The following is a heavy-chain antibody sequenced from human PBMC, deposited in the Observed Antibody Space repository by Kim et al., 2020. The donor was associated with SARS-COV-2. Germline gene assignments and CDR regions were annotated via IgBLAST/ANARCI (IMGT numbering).Heavy chain of an antibody. D-gene: IGHD6-13*01. CDR3: ARDAIAAAGTEDFDY. J-gene: IGHJ4*02. V-gene: IGHV1-46*01. CDR2: INPRGGST. CDR1: GYTFTNYF. Sequence: ASVKVSCKASGYTFTNYFMHWVRQAPGQGLEWMGLINPRGGSTSFAQKFQGRVTMTRDTSTSTVYMELSSLRSEDTAVYYCARDAIAAAGTEDFDYWGQGTLVTVSS.